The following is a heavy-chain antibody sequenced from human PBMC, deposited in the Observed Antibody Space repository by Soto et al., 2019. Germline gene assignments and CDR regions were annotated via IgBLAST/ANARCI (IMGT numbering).Heavy chain of an antibody. J-gene: IGHJ4*02. V-gene: IGHV3-15*01. CDR2: IKRKTDAGTT. Sequence: EVQLVESGGGLVKPGGSLRLSCAASGFTFSNAWMTWVRQAPGKGLEWVGRIKRKTDAGTTDYAAPVKGRFTISRDDSKNTLYLQMNSPKTEDTAVYYCTYSSSWPGVGYWGQGTLVTVSS. CDR1: GFTFSNAW. CDR3: TYSSSWPGVGY. D-gene: IGHD6-13*01.